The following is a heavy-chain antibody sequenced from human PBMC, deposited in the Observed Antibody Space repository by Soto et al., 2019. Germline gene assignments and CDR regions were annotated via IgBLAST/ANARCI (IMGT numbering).Heavy chain of an antibody. V-gene: IGHV3-23*01. D-gene: IGHD3-3*01. J-gene: IGHJ6*02. CDR2: ISASGGST. Sequence: EVQLLDSGGVLVQPGGSLRLSCAASGFSFSNYAVTWVRQAPGKGLDWVSAISASGGSTYYADSVKGRFTISRDNSKGTLQLEMNSLGAKVTAVYYCAKRRWSVSTSVGNGMDVWGQGTTVTVSS. CDR3: AKRRWSVSTSVGNGMDV. CDR1: GFSFSNYA.